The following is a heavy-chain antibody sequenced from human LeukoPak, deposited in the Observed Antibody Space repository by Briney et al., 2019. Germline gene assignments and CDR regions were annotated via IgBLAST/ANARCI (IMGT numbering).Heavy chain of an antibody. CDR3: ARDGKFDCGGDRYSGVYWHFDL. CDR2: ISKDGSST. CDR1: GFTFRRYW. Sequence: GGSLRLACVASGFTFRRYWMHWVRQAPGKGLVWVSRISKDGSSTNYADSVEGRFTISRDNSKNTLYLQMNSLRAEDTAVYYCARDGKFDCGGDRYSGVYWHFDLWGRGTLVPVSS. V-gene: IGHV3-74*01. J-gene: IGHJ2*01. D-gene: IGHD2-21*02.